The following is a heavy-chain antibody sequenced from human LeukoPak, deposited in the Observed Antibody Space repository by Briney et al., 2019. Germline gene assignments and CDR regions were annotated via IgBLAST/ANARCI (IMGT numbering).Heavy chain of an antibody. J-gene: IGHJ4*02. CDR1: GFTFTSFW. Sequence: PGGSLRPSCAASGFTFTSFWMAWVRQAPGQGLEWVANIAQDGSEAVYADSVRGRFTISRDNAENSLFLQMNSLRAEDTAVYFCSNGIYSTSYWGQGAPVIVSS. CDR2: IAQDGSEA. D-gene: IGHD6-6*01. V-gene: IGHV3-7*01. CDR3: SNGIYSTSY.